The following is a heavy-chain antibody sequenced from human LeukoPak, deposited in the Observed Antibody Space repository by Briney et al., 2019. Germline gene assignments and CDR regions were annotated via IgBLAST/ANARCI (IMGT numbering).Heavy chain of an antibody. CDR1: VYTFTSYY. D-gene: IGHD6-19*01. Sequence: ASVTVSCKASVYTFTSYYMHCDRQSTGQAPEWMGIINPNGGSTRYAQKFQGRVTMTRDTSTSTVYMELSSLRSEDTAVYYCARESSGWYLGTYNWFDPWGQGTLVTVSS. V-gene: IGHV1-46*01. J-gene: IGHJ5*02. CDR3: ARESSGWYLGTYNWFDP. CDR2: INPNGGST.